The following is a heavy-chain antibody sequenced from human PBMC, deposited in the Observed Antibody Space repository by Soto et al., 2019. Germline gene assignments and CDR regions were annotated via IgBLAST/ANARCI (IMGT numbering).Heavy chain of an antibody. CDR2: ISAST. CDR3: AIRMYSTRWYYLDY. V-gene: IGHV3-23*01. D-gene: IGHD6-13*01. J-gene: IGHJ4*02. CDR1: GFTVSSYA. Sequence: EMHLLESGGGLVQAGGSLRLSCAASGFTVSSYALNWVRQAPGKGLEWVSGISASTYYADSVKGRFTISRDTAKNTLYLQMNSLRPEDTAIYFYAIRMYSTRWYYLDYCGQGTLVTVSS.